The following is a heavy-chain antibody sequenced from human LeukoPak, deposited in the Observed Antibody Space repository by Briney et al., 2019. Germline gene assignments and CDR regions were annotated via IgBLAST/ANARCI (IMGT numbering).Heavy chain of an antibody. Sequence: PGGSLRLSXAASGFTLSNFGLHWVRQAPGKGLEWVALVRPDGSSNYYADSVKGRFTISRDNSKSTLYLQMNSLRAEDTAFYYCAKDQAGTWGLDYWGQGTLVTVSS. J-gene: IGHJ4*02. V-gene: IGHV3-30*02. CDR1: GFTLSNFG. CDR3: AKDQAGTWGLDY. CDR2: VRPDGSSN. D-gene: IGHD3-10*01.